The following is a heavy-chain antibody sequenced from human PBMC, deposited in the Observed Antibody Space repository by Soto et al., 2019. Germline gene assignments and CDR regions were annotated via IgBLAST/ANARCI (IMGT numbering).Heavy chain of an antibody. J-gene: IGHJ4*02. CDR3: AREGYFVFDY. Sequence: GGSLRLSCAASGFTFSSYAMHWVRQAPGKGLEWVAVISYDGSNKYYADSVKGRFTTSRDNSKNTLYLQMNSLRAEDTAVYYCAREGYFVFDYWGQGTLVTVSS. CDR2: ISYDGSNK. D-gene: IGHD3-9*01. CDR1: GFTFSSYA. V-gene: IGHV3-30-3*01.